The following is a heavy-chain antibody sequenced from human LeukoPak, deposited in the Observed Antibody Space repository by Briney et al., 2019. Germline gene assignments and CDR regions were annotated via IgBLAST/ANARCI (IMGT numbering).Heavy chain of an antibody. Sequence: GGSLRLSCVASGLAFSSYSMHWVRQAPGKGLEWVGVISYDGSDEYYTDSVKGRYTISRDNSKNTVYLQMNSLRADDTAVYYCARDFTPEWFDIHWGQGTLVTVS. CDR3: ARDFTPEWFDIH. CDR2: ISYDGSDE. V-gene: IGHV3-30*04. D-gene: IGHD3-3*01. J-gene: IGHJ4*02. CDR1: GLAFSSYS.